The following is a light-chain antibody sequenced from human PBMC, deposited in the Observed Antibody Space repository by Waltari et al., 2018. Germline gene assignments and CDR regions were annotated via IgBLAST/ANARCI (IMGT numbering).Light chain of an antibody. CDR3: STWDRSLGIRL. Sequence: QSVLTQPPSASGAPGQRVTISCTRSRANIGADYDVSWYQQFPGTAPKLVIYETNKRPSGLSDRFSGSKSGASASLIITGVRSEDEADYYCSTWDRSLGIRLFGGGTRLTVL. CDR2: ETN. V-gene: IGLV1-40*03. CDR1: RANIGADYD. J-gene: IGLJ2*01.